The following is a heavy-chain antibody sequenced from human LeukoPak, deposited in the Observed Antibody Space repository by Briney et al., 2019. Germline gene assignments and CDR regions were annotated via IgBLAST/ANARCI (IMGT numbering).Heavy chain of an antibody. Sequence: GGSLRLSCAASGFIFSGYWMSWVRQAPGKGLEWVANIKQDGSEKYYVDSVKGRFTISRDNAKNSLYLQMNSLRAEDTAVYYCARDTPYSYGYEYYFDYWGQGTLVTVSS. J-gene: IGHJ4*02. CDR3: ARDTPYSYGYEYYFDY. CDR1: GFIFSGYW. D-gene: IGHD5-18*01. V-gene: IGHV3-7*01. CDR2: IKQDGSEK.